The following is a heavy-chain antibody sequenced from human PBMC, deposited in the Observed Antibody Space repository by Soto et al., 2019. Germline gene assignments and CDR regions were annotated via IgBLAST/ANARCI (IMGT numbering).Heavy chain of an antibody. CDR2: IYHSGNT. CDR1: GGSVSSGDYY. J-gene: IGHJ4*02. D-gene: IGHD6-13*01. CDR3: ARVDSSSWNWVLDY. V-gene: IGHV4-30-4*01. Sequence: QVQLQESGPGLVNPSETLSLTCTVSGGSVSSGDYYWSWIRQPPGKGLEWIGNIYHSGNTYYNPSLKVRVIISVDTSKTQFSLKLTSVTAADTAVYYCARVDSSSWNWVLDYWGRGTLVAVSS.